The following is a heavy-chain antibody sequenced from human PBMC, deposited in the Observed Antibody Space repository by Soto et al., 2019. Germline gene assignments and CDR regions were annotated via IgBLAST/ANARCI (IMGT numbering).Heavy chain of an antibody. J-gene: IGHJ5*02. CDR2: IRSKTDGGTT. D-gene: IGHD3-22*01. CDR3: TTIYPYDRAPS. Sequence: GGSLRLSCADSGFTFSKAWMNLVRQAPGKGLEWVGRIRSKTDGGTTDYAAPVKGRFTISRDDSKNTVYLQMNSLKTEDTAVYYCTTIYPYDRAPSWGQGTLVTVSS. V-gene: IGHV3-15*07. CDR1: GFTFSKAW.